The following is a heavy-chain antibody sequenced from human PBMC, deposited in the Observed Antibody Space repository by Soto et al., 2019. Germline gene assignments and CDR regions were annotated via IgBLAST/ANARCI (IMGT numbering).Heavy chain of an antibody. CDR3: ARSGYDFWSGYYTAYYMDV. Sequence: PGGSLRLSCAASGFTFSSYWMHWVRQAPGKGLVWVSRINSDGSSTSYADSVKGRFTISRDNAKNTLYLQMNSLRAEDTAVYYCARSGYDFWSGYYTAYYMDVWGKGTTVTVSS. J-gene: IGHJ6*03. D-gene: IGHD3-3*01. CDR2: INSDGSST. CDR1: GFTFSSYW. V-gene: IGHV3-74*01.